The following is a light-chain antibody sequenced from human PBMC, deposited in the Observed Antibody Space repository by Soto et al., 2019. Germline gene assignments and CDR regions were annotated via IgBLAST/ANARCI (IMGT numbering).Light chain of an antibody. Sequence: EIVLTHSPGTLSLSPGERATLSCRPSLTVSDNYLAWYQQKAGQAPRLVIYDASSRATGIPDRFSASGSGTDFTLTSSRLEPEDFAVYYCQQYSSAPLTFGQGTKVDIK. CDR2: DAS. J-gene: IGKJ1*01. V-gene: IGKV3-20*01. CDR1: LTVSDNY. CDR3: QQYSSAPLT.